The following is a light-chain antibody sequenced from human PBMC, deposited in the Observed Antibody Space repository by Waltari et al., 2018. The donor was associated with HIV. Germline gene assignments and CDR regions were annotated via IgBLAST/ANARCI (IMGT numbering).Light chain of an antibody. Sequence: QSALPQPASVSGSPGQSITISCTGSDVGSYTLVSWYHQHPDMAPKLMIFEVTKRPSGISKRFSGSKSANTDSLTISGLQAEDEGGYYCCSYGDDSGVFGTGTKVTVL. CDR1: DVGSYTL. J-gene: IGLJ1*01. V-gene: IGLV2-23*02. CDR2: EVT. CDR3: CSYGDDSGV.